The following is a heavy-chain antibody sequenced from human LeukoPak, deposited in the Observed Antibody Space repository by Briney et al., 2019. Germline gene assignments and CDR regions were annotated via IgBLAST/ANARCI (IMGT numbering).Heavy chain of an antibody. J-gene: IGHJ4*02. V-gene: IGHV4-59*01. CDR3: AREVYGSGSSGYDY. Sequence: SETLSLTCTVSGGSISSYYWSWIRQPPGKGLEWIGYIYYSGSTNYNPSLKSRVTISVDTSNNQFSLKLSSVTAADTAVYYCAREVYGSGSSGYDYWGQGTLVTVSS. CDR1: GGSISSYY. D-gene: IGHD3-10*01. CDR2: IYYSGST.